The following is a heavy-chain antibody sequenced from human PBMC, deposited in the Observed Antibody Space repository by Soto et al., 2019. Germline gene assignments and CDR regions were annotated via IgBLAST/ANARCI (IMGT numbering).Heavy chain of an antibody. D-gene: IGHD3-10*01. CDR1: GGTFSSHV. V-gene: IGHV1-69*01. Sequence: QVQLVQSGAEVKKPGSSVKVSCKASGGTFSSHVFNWVRQAPGQGLGWMGGIMPIIGTANYAQKFQGRVTITADESTSTAYMELSSLRSEDTAVYYCARDLEFRDGNISHLDYWGQGTLVTVSS. J-gene: IGHJ4*02. CDR2: IMPIIGTA. CDR3: ARDLEFRDGNISHLDY.